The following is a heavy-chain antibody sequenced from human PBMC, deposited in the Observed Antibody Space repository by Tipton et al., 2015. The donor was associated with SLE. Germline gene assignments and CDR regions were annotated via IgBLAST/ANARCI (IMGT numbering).Heavy chain of an antibody. D-gene: IGHD1-1*01. J-gene: IGHJ5*02. Sequence: SLRLSCAASGFTFSSYAMNWVRPAPGKGLEWVSLMSASGDRTYYADSVKGRFTISRDNSKNTLYLQMDSLRDEDTAVYYCAKEQKLGTWFDPWGQGTLVTVSS. CDR2: MSASGDRT. CDR1: GFTFSSYA. CDR3: AKEQKLGTWFDP. V-gene: IGHV3-23*01.